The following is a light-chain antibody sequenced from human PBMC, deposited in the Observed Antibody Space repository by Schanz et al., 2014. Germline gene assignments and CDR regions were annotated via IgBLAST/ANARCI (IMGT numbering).Light chain of an antibody. CDR2: EVS. CDR3: CSYAGSGLYV. Sequence: QSALTQPPSVSGSPGQSVTISCTGTSNDVGSYNRVSWYQQPPGTAPKLMIYEVSNRPSGVPDRFSGSKSGNTASLTISGLQDEDEADYYCCSYAGSGLYVFGTGTKLTVL. V-gene: IGLV2-18*02. J-gene: IGLJ1*01. CDR1: SNDVGSYNR.